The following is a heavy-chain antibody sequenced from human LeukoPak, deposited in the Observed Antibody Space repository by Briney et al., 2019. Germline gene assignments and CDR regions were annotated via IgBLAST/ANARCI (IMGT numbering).Heavy chain of an antibody. CDR2: IYHSGST. Sequence: PSETLSLTCAVSGGSVSSGSYSWSWIRQPPGKGLEWIGYIYHSGSTTYNPSFKSRVTISLDRSKNQFSLKLSSVTAADTAVYYCAGDYGASYRFDYWGQGTLVTVSS. CDR1: GGSVSSGSYS. D-gene: IGHD3-16*01. J-gene: IGHJ4*02. CDR3: AGDYGASYRFDY. V-gene: IGHV4-30-2*01.